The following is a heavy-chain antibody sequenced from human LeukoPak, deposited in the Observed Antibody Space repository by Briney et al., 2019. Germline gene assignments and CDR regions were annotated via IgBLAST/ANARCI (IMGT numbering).Heavy chain of an antibody. J-gene: IGHJ6*03. D-gene: IGHD2-21*01. Sequence: GGSLRLSCAASVFTFSNYGMNWVRQAPGKGLEWVAVIWYDGSNKYYADSVKGRFTISRDNSKNTLYLQMNSLRAEDTAVYYCAKGICGGACYRAYYYYYMDVWGKGTTVTVSS. CDR1: VFTFSNYG. V-gene: IGHV3-33*06. CDR3: AKGICGGACYRAYYYYYMDV. CDR2: IWYDGSNK.